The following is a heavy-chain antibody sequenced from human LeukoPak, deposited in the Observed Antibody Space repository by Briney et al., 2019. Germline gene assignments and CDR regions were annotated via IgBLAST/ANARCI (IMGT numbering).Heavy chain of an antibody. CDR3: ARGRPPFHYDISTGHDAFDI. Sequence: SETLSLTCAVYGGSFSGYYWSWIRQPPGKGLEWIGEINHSGSTNYNPSLKSRVTISVDTSKNQFSLKLSSVTAADTAVYYCARGRPPFHYDISTGHDAFDIWGQGTMVTVSS. V-gene: IGHV4-34*01. CDR1: GGSFSGYY. J-gene: IGHJ3*02. CDR2: INHSGST. D-gene: IGHD3-9*01.